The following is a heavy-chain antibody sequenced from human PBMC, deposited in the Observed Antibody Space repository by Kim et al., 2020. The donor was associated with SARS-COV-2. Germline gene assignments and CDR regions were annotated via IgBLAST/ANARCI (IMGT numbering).Heavy chain of an antibody. Sequence: PSLKSRVTISVDTPKNQFSLKLSSVTAADTAVYYCARARITMIVVVKYFDYWGQGTLVTVSS. V-gene: IGHV4-31*02. D-gene: IGHD3-22*01. CDR3: ARARITMIVVVKYFDY. J-gene: IGHJ4*02.